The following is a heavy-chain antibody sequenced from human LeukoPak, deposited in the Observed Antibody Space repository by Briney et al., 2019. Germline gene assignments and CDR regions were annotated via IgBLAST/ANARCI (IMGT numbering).Heavy chain of an antibody. Sequence: ASVKVSCKASGYTFTGYYMHWVRQAPGQGREWMGWINPNSGGTNYAQKFQGRVTMTRDTSISTAYMELSRLRSDDTAVYYCARGGGSGSYYNGYFDYWGQGTLVTVSS. J-gene: IGHJ4*02. CDR1: GYTFTGYY. CDR2: INPNSGGT. V-gene: IGHV1-2*02. CDR3: ARGGGSGSYYNGYFDY. D-gene: IGHD3-10*01.